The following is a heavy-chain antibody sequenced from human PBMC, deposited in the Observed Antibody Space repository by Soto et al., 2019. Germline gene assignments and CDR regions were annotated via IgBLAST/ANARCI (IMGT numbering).Heavy chain of an antibody. D-gene: IGHD1-26*01. Sequence: GGSLRLSCAASGFTFSGSAMHWVRQASGKGLEWVGRIRSKANSYAKAYAASVKGRITIYRDKSKNTAYMKMNSLKTEDTDVYYWTTGERGVGANWFDPWGQGTLVTVSS. CDR1: GFTFSGSA. CDR2: IRSKANSYAK. V-gene: IGHV3-73*01. J-gene: IGHJ5*02. CDR3: TTGERGVGANWFDP.